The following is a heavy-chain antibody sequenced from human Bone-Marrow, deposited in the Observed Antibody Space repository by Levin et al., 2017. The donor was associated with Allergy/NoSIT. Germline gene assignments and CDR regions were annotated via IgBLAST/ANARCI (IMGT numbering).Heavy chain of an antibody. D-gene: IGHD6-13*01. CDR2: IWYDGSNK. V-gene: IGHV3-33*01. J-gene: IGHJ5*02. Sequence: SCAASGFTFSSYGMHWVRQAPGKGLEWVAVIWYDGSNKYYADSVKGRFTISRDNSKNTLYLQMNSLRAEDTAVYYCARGEGSSWSSNWFDPWGQGTLVTVSS. CDR1: GFTFSSYG. CDR3: ARGEGSSWSSNWFDP.